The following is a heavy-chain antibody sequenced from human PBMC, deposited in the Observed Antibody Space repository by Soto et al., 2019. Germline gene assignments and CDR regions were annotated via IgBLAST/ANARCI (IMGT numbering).Heavy chain of an antibody. CDR1: GCSIRSGGYY. V-gene: IGHV4-31*03. CDR3: ARDSVLGSGLDY. D-gene: IGHD2-15*01. CDR2: IYYSGST. Sequence: SETLFLNCPFPGCSIRSGGYYWSWIPQHPGKGLELIGYIYYSGSTYYNPSLKSRVTISVDTSKNQFSLKLSSVTAADTAVYYCARDSVLGSGLDYWGQGTLVTVSS. J-gene: IGHJ4*02.